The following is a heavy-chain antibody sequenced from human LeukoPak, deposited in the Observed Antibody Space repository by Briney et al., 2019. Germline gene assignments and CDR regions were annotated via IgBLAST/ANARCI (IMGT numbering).Heavy chain of an antibody. CDR3: AKGRGIFGGTYYFDY. CDR1: GFTFSSYS. D-gene: IGHD3-3*01. Sequence: GGSLRLSCAASGFTFSSYSMTWVRQAPGKGLEWVSSISSSSSYIYYADSVKGRFTISRDNAKNTLYLQMNSLRAEDTAVYYCAKGRGIFGGTYYFDYWGQGTLVTVSS. CDR2: ISSSSSYI. J-gene: IGHJ4*02. V-gene: IGHV3-21*04.